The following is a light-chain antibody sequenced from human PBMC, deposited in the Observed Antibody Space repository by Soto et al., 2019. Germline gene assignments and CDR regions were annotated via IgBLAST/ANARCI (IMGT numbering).Light chain of an antibody. Sequence: EIVLTQSPATLSLSPGERATLSCRASQSVSNYLAWYQQKPGQAPRLLIYDASNRATGIPSRFSGSGSGTDFTLTISSLEPEDFAAYYCQQRSNWPPLTFGQGTRLEIK. CDR2: DAS. CDR1: QSVSNY. J-gene: IGKJ5*01. V-gene: IGKV3-11*01. CDR3: QQRSNWPPLT.